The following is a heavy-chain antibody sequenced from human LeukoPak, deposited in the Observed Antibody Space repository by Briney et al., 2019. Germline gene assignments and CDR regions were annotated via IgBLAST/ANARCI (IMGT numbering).Heavy chain of an antibody. Sequence: SETLSLTCTVSGGSISSYYWSWIRQPPRKGLEWIGYIYYSGSTNYNPSLKSRVTISVDTSKHQFSLKLSSVTAADTAAYYCARISGNYYGSGGGNWFDPWGQGTLVTVSS. CDR1: GGSISSYY. J-gene: IGHJ5*02. CDR2: IYYSGST. D-gene: IGHD3-10*01. V-gene: IGHV4-59*08. CDR3: ARISGNYYGSGGGNWFDP.